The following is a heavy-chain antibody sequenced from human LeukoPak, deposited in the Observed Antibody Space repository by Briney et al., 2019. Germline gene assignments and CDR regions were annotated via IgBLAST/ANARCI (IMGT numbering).Heavy chain of an antibody. J-gene: IGHJ6*03. CDR1: GGTFSSYA. CDR3: ARGVAANYYYYYMDV. D-gene: IGHD6-25*01. CDR2: INPNSGGT. Sequence: GASVKVCCKASGGTFSSYAISWVRQAPGQGLEWMGWINPNSGGTNYAQKFQGRVTMTRDTSISTAYMELSRLRCDDTAVYYCARGVAANYYYYYMDVWGKGTTVTVSS. V-gene: IGHV1-2*02.